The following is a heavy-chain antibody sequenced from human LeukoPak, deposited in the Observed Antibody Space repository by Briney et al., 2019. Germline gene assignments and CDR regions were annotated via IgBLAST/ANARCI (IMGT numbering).Heavy chain of an antibody. V-gene: IGHV3-48*01. CDR3: ASTIFGVYYYYGMDV. Sequence: GGSLRLSCAASGFTFSSYNMNWVRQAPGKGLEWVSYISSSSSTMYYADSVKGRFTISRDNAKNSLYLQMNSLRAEDTAVYYCASTIFGVYYYYGMDVWGQGTTVTVSS. CDR2: ISSSSSTM. J-gene: IGHJ6*02. CDR1: GFTFSSYN. D-gene: IGHD3-3*01.